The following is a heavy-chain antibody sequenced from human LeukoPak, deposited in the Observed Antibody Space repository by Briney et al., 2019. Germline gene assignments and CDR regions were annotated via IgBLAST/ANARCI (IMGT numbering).Heavy chain of an antibody. CDR3: AKELRFLEWTPFDY. CDR1: GFTFSAYT. CDR2: ISSGSSSV. D-gene: IGHD3-3*01. J-gene: IGHJ4*02. Sequence: GGSLRLSCSASGFTFSAYTMNWVRQAPGQGLEWVSYISSGSSSVYYADSVKGRFTISRDNSKNTLYLQMNSLRAEDTAVYYCAKELRFLEWTPFDYWGQGTLVTVSS. V-gene: IGHV3-48*01.